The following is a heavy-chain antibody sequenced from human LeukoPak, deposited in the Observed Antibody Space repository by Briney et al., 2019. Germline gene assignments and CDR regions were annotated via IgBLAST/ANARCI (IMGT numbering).Heavy chain of an antibody. CDR3: ARDPQIFGVVVNCFDP. Sequence: GGSLRLSCAASGFTFSSYSMNWVRQAPGKGLEWVADITYDGSNKYYADSVKGRFTISRDNSKNTLYLQMNSLRAEDTAVYYCARDPQIFGVVVNCFDPWGQGTLVTVSS. CDR1: GFTFSSYS. J-gene: IGHJ5*02. D-gene: IGHD3-3*01. V-gene: IGHV3-30*03. CDR2: ITYDGSNK.